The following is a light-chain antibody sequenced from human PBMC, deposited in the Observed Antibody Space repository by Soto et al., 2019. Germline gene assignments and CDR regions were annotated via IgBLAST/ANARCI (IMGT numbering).Light chain of an antibody. J-gene: IGKJ2*01. CDR1: QSISNS. CDR3: QQSYSSPQMYT. V-gene: IGKV1-39*01. Sequence: DIQMTQSPSSLSASVGDRVTITCRASQSISNSLTWYQQKPGKAPDLLIYAASNLQSGVPSRFTGSGSGTDFTHTISSLQPEDFTTYYCQQSYSSPQMYTFGQGTKLEIK. CDR2: AAS.